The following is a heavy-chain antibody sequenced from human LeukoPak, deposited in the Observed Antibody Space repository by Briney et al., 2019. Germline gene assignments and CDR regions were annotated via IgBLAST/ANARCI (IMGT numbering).Heavy chain of an antibody. CDR3: ARGGDDFWSGYFIPREKYYFDY. Sequence: SETLSLTCTVSGGSISGYYWSWIRQPAGKGLEWIGRIYTSGSTNYNPSLKSRVTMSVDTSKNQFSLKLSSVTAADTAVYYCARGGDDFWSGYFIPREKYYFDYWGQGTLVTVSS. V-gene: IGHV4-4*07. CDR1: GGSISGYY. CDR2: IYTSGST. J-gene: IGHJ4*02. D-gene: IGHD3-3*01.